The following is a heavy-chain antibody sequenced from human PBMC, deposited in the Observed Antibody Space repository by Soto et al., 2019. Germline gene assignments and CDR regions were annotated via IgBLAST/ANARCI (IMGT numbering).Heavy chain of an antibody. J-gene: IGHJ6*03. CDR1: GGSFSGYY. CDR3: ARVPRVVRRYYYYYMDV. D-gene: IGHD3-10*01. Sequence: SETLSLTCAVYGGSFSGYYWSWIRQPPGKGLEWIGEINHSGSTNYNPSLKSRVTISVDTSKNQFSLKLSSVTAADTAVYYCARVPRVVRRYYYYYMDVWGKGTTVTVSS. CDR2: INHSGST. V-gene: IGHV4-34*01.